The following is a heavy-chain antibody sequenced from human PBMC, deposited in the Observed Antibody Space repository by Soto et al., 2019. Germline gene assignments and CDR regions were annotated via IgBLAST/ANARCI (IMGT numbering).Heavy chain of an antibody. CDR3: ARNGYTYGMDV. V-gene: IGHV4-31*03. D-gene: IGHD5-18*01. CDR1: GGSTSSGGFY. J-gene: IGHJ6*02. Sequence: SETLSLTCTVSGGSTSSGGFYWSWIRQHPGKGLEWIGYIYYSGISYYNPSLKGRVSISLDTSRNQFSMTLNSVTAADTAVYYCARNGYTYGMDVWGQGATVTVSS. CDR2: IYYSGIS.